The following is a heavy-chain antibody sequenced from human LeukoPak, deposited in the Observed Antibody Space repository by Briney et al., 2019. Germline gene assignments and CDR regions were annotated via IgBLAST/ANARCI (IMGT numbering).Heavy chain of an antibody. D-gene: IGHD6-19*01. Sequence: SETLSLTCAVYGGSFSGFYWSWIRQPPGKGLEWIGEINHSGSTNYNPSLKSRVTISVDTSKNQFSLQLNSVTPEDTAVYCCTRSSRPMAGTCFDYWGQGTLVTVSS. CDR1: GGSFSGFY. V-gene: IGHV4-34*01. J-gene: IGHJ4*02. CDR3: TRSSRPMAGTCFDY. CDR2: INHSGST.